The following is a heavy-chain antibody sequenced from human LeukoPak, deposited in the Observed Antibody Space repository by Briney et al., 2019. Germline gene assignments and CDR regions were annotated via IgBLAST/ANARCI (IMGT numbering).Heavy chain of an antibody. CDR2: IYYSGST. V-gene: IGHV4-59*02. D-gene: IGHD3-22*01. Sequence: SGTLSLTCTVSGGSVSSYYWSWIRQPPGKGLEWIGYIYYSGSTSYNPSLKSRVSISVDTSNNQFSLKLTSVTAADTAVYYCARVRRSGSYPSYFDYWGQGTLVTVSS. CDR1: GGSVSSYY. J-gene: IGHJ4*02. CDR3: ARVRRSGSYPSYFDY.